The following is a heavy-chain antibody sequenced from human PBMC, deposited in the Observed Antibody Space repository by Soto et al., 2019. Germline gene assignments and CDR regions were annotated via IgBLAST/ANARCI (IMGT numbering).Heavy chain of an antibody. CDR1: GFTFSSYS. V-gene: IGHV3-21*01. CDR2: ISTTSTYK. J-gene: IGHJ5*02. Sequence: GGSLRLSCAASGFTFSSYSMNWIRQAPGKGLEWVSSISTTSTYKYYADSVKGRFTISRDNAKNSLYLQMNSLRAEDTAVYYCASPAWFDPWGQGTLVTVSS. CDR3: ASPAWFDP.